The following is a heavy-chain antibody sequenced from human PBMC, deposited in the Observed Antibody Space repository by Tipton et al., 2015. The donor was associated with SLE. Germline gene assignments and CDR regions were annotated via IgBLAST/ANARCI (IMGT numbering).Heavy chain of an antibody. J-gene: IGHJ3*02. D-gene: IGHD1-1*01. CDR3: ARVQPNCVFDI. CDR2: INHSGST. CDR1: GGSFSGYY. Sequence: TLSLTCAVYGGSFSGYYWSWIRQPPGKGLEGFGEINHSGSTNYNTSLKSRVTISVDTSKNQFSLRLSSVTAEDTAVYYCARVQPNCVFDIWGQGTMVTVSS. V-gene: IGHV4-34*01.